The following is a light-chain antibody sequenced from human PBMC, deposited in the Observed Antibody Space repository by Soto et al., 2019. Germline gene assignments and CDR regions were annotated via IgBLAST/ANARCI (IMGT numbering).Light chain of an antibody. J-gene: IGLJ3*02. Sequence: QSVLTQPPSASVTPGQRVTISWSGSSSNIGSNYVNWYQHLPGTAPKLLIYRNDQRPSGVPDRFSGSKSGTSDSLAISGLRSEDEADYYCATRDDSLSGHWLFGGGTKLTV. CDR1: SSNIGSNY. CDR2: RND. CDR3: ATRDDSLSGHWL. V-gene: IGLV1-47*01.